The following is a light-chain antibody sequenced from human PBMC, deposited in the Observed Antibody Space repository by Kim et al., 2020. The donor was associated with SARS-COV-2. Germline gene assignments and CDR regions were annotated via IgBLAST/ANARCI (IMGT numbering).Light chain of an antibody. CDR1: RNIRNY. Sequence: IQMTQSPSSLSASVGDTVTITCRAGRNIRNYLSWFQQKPGKAPKLLIYGASTLQSGVPSRFSGSGSGTDFTLTISSLQSEDSATYYCQQSDNTRTFGQGTKVDIK. CDR2: GAS. V-gene: IGKV1-39*01. J-gene: IGKJ1*01. CDR3: QQSDNTRT.